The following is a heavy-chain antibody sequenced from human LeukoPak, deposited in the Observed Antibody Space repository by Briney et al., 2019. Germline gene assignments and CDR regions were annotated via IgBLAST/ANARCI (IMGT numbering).Heavy chain of an antibody. D-gene: IGHD1-1*01. CDR3: ARSEHWTNERLYYFDY. CDR1: GGSISSGGYY. Sequence: SQTLSLTCTVSGGSISSGGYYWSWVRQHPGKGLEWIGYIYYSGSTYYNPSLRSRVTISVDTSKNQFSLKLSSVTAADTAVYYCARSEHWTNERLYYFDYWGQGTLVTVSS. V-gene: IGHV4-31*03. CDR2: IYYSGST. J-gene: IGHJ4*02.